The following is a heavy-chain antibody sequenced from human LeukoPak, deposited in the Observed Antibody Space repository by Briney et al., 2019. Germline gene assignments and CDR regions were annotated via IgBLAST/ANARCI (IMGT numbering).Heavy chain of an antibody. CDR3: ARGDCSGGSCYLSLTTIDY. CDR1: GYTFTSYY. CDR2: INPSGGST. D-gene: IGHD2-15*01. V-gene: IGHV1-46*01. J-gene: IGHJ4*02. Sequence: EASVKVSCTASGYTFTSYYMHWVRQAPGQGLEWMGIINPSGGSTSYAQKFQGRVTMTRDMSTSTVYMELSSLRSEDTAVYYCARGDCSGGSCYLSLTTIDYWGQGTLVTVSS.